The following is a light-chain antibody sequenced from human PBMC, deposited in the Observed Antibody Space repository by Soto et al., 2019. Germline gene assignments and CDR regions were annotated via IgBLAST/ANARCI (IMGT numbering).Light chain of an antibody. Sequence: DIQITQSPSSLSASVGDRVTITCRASQGIRDDLGWYQQKPGKAPKRLIYAASTLQSGVPSRFSGSRSGTEFTLTLSILQPEDFATYYCLHHNIYLALTFGGGTKVEIK. CDR1: QGIRDD. CDR3: LHHNIYLALT. CDR2: AAS. V-gene: IGKV1-17*01. J-gene: IGKJ4*01.